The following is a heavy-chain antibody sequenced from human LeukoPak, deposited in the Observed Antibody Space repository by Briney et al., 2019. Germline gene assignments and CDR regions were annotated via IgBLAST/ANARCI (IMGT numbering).Heavy chain of an antibody. D-gene: IGHD5-18*01. V-gene: IGHV4-59*10. CDR3: ARGRYSYGPQNYDYMDV. J-gene: IGHJ6*03. CDR2: IYTSGST. CDR1: GGSFNDYY. Sequence: SETLSLTCAVYGGSFNDYYWTWIRQSPGKGLEWIGRIYTSGSTYYNPSLKSRVSMSVDTSKNQFSLKLSSVTAADTAVYYCARGRYSYGPQNYDYMDVWGKGTTVTISS.